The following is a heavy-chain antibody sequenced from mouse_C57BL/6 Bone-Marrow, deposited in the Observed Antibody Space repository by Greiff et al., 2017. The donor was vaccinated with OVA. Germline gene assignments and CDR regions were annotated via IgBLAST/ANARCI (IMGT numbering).Heavy chain of an antibody. Sequence: EVQGVESGGGLVKPGGSLKLSCAASGFPFSDYGMHWVRQAPEKGLEWVAYISSGSSTIYYADTVKGRFTISRDNAKNTLFLQMTSLRSEDTAMYYCARGYDGYYLFDYWGQGTTLTVSS. V-gene: IGHV5-17*01. CDR3: ARGYDGYYLFDY. J-gene: IGHJ2*01. D-gene: IGHD2-3*01. CDR2: ISSGSSTI. CDR1: GFPFSDYG.